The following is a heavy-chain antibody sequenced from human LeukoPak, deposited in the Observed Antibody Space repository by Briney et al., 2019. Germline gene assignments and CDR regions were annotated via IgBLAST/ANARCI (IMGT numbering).Heavy chain of an antibody. D-gene: IGHD1-14*01. J-gene: IGHJ3*02. V-gene: IGHV1-69*01. CDR2: IIPIFGTA. Sequence: SVKVSCKASGGTFSSYAISWVRQAPGQGLEWMGGIIPIFGTANYAQKFQGGVTITADESTSTAYMELSSLRSEDTAVYYCARSGKSNTDAFDIWGQGTMVTVSS. CDR1: GGTFSSYA. CDR3: ARSGKSNTDAFDI.